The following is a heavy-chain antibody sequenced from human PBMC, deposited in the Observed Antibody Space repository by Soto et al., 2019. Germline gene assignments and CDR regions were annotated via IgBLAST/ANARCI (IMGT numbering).Heavy chain of an antibody. CDR2: IKQDGSEK. Sequence: GGSLRLSCAASGFTFSSYWMSWVRQAPGKGLEWVANIKQDGSEKYYVDSVKGRFTISRDNAKNSLYLQMNSLRAEDTAVYYCARYSRDYDFWSGSHYYYGMDVWGQGTTVTVSS. J-gene: IGHJ6*02. CDR1: GFTFSSYW. CDR3: ARYSRDYDFWSGSHYYYGMDV. V-gene: IGHV3-7*03. D-gene: IGHD3-3*01.